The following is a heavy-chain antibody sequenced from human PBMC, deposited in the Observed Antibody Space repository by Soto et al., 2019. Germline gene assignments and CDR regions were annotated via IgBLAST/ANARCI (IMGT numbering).Heavy chain of an antibody. CDR3: ARALLWFGELSRTLYYGMDV. V-gene: IGHV4-59*01. Sequence: QVQLQESGPGLVKPSETLSLTCTVSGGSISSYYWSWIRQPPGKGLEWIGYIYYSGSTNYNPSLKSRVTISVDTSKNQFSLKLSSVTAADTAVYYCARALLWFGELSRTLYYGMDVWGQGTTVTVSS. CDR1: GGSISSYY. J-gene: IGHJ6*02. D-gene: IGHD3-10*01. CDR2: IYYSGST.